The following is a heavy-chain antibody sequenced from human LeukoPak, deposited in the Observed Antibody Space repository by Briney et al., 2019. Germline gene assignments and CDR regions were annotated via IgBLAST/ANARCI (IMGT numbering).Heavy chain of an antibody. J-gene: IGHJ4*02. V-gene: IGHV4-39*01. CDR3: ARHLSGSYSGLDY. CDR2: IYYSGST. D-gene: IGHD1-26*01. Sequence: SETLSLTCTVSGGSISSSSYYWGWIRQPPGKGLEWIGSIYYSGSTYYNPSLKSRVTVSVDTSKNQFSLKLSSVTAADTAVYYCARHLSGSYSGLDYWGQGTLVTVSS. CDR1: GGSISSSSYY.